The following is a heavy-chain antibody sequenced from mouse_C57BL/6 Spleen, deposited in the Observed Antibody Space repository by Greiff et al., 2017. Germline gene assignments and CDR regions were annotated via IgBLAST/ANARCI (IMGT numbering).Heavy chain of an antibody. CDR2: ISSGSSTI. Sequence: EVKLVESGGGLVKPGGSLKLSCAASGFTFSDYGMHWVRQAPEKGLEWVAYISSGSSTIYYADTVKGRFTISRDNAKNTLFLQMTSLRSEDTAMYYCVSYDYDWFAYWGQGTLVTVSA. CDR3: VSYDYDWFAY. CDR1: GFTFSDYG. D-gene: IGHD2-4*01. J-gene: IGHJ3*01. V-gene: IGHV5-17*01.